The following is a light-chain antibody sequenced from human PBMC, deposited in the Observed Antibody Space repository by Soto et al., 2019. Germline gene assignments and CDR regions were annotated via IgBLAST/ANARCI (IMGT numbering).Light chain of an antibody. Sequence: EIAMTQSPATLSVSPGERATLSCRASQSISTELAWYQQIPGQPPRLLIYSASTRATGVPARFTGSGSGSESTLTISGLQSDDFAIYYCQQGHNWPLTFGQGTRLEI. CDR2: SAS. V-gene: IGKV3-15*01. J-gene: IGKJ2*01. CDR1: QSISTE. CDR3: QQGHNWPLT.